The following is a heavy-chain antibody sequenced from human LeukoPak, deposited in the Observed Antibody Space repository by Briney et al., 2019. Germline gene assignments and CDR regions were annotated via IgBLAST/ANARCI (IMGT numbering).Heavy chain of an antibody. CDR2: IYYGGST. Sequence: PSETLSLTCTVSGGSISNYYWSWIRQPPGKGLEWIAYIYYGGSTKYNPSLKSRVSISIDTSENQFSLRLSSVTAADTAVYYCARVGSGGYYNLDYWGQGTLVTVSS. J-gene: IGHJ4*02. CDR1: GGSISNYY. V-gene: IGHV4-59*01. D-gene: IGHD3-10*01. CDR3: ARVGSGGYYNLDY.